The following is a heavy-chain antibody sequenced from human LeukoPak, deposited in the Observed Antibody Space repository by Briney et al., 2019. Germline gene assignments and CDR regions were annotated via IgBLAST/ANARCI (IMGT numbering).Heavy chain of an antibody. Sequence: SETLSLTCTVSGGSISSYYWSWIRQPPGKGLEWIGYIYYSGSTNYNPSLKGRVTISVDTSKNQFSLKLSSVTAADTAVYYCARGAGWYMNYYYYGMDVWGQGTTVTVS. CDR2: IYYSGST. J-gene: IGHJ6*02. V-gene: IGHV4-59*01. CDR3: ARGAGWYMNYYYYGMDV. D-gene: IGHD6-19*01. CDR1: GGSISSYY.